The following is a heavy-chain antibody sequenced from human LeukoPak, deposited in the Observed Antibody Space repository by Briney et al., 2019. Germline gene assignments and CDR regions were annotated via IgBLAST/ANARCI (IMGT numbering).Heavy chain of an antibody. CDR3: AKEQRIRHCSEGVCMEGYYFDY. CDR1: GFSFNMFA. V-gene: IGHV3-23*01. Sequence: PGGSLRLSCTGSGFSFNMFAMNWVRQAPGQGLEWVSGLSRGGGTTNYADSVKGRFTISRDKSQNMVFLQMNSLRPEDTAVYYCAKEQRIRHCSEGVCMEGYYFDYWSQGSLVTVSS. CDR2: LSRGGGTT. D-gene: IGHD2-8*01. J-gene: IGHJ4*02.